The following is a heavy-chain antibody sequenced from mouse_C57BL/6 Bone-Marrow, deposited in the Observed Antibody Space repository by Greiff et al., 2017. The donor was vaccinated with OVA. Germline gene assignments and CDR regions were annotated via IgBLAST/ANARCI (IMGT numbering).Heavy chain of an antibody. D-gene: IGHD1-1*01. Sequence: VQLQQSGAELARPGASVKLSCKASGYTFTSYGISWVKQRTGQGLEWIGEIYPRSGNTYYNEKFKGKATRTADKSSSTAYMELRSLTSEDSAVYFCARGAYYYGRGYFDYWGQGTTLTVSS. CDR1: GYTFTSYG. J-gene: IGHJ2*01. CDR2: IYPRSGNT. V-gene: IGHV1-81*01. CDR3: ARGAYYYGRGYFDY.